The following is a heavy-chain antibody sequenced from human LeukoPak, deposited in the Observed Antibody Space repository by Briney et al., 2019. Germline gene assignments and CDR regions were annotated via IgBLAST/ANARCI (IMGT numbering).Heavy chain of an antibody. J-gene: IGHJ4*02. CDR3: ARVRRLRFLEWLISY. CDR2: IYPGDSDT. Sequence: GESLKISCKGSGYSFTSYWIGWVRQMPGKGLEWMGIIYPGDSDTRYSPSFQGQVTISADKSISTAYLQWSSLKASDTAIYYCARVRRLRFLEWLISYWGQGTLVTVSS. CDR1: GYSFTSYW. D-gene: IGHD3-3*01. V-gene: IGHV5-51*01.